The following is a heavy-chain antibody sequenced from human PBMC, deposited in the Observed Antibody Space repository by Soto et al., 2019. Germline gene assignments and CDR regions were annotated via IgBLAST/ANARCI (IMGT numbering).Heavy chain of an antibody. CDR3: ATDRFCTRTTCSNSFDY. CDR2: FDLEDGEI. J-gene: IGHJ4*02. V-gene: IGHV1-24*01. Sequence: ASVKVSCKASGGTFSSYAISWVRQAPGKGLEWMGGFDLEDGEIIYAQKFQGRVTMTEDTSTDTAYMEVSSLTSEDTAVYYCATDRFCTRTTCSNSFDYWGQGTLVTVSS. D-gene: IGHD2-2*01. CDR1: GGTFSSYA.